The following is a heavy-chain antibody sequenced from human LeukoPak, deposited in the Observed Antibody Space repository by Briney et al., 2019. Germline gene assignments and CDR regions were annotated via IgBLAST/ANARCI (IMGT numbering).Heavy chain of an antibody. D-gene: IGHD4-17*01. CDR3: AKDLAPLYGDYHY. V-gene: IGHV3-23*01. CDR1: GFTFSSYA. J-gene: IGHJ4*02. CDR2: ISGSGGST. Sequence: PGGSLRLSCAASGFTFSSYAMSWVRQAPGKGLEWVSAISGSGGSTYYADSVKGRFTISRDNSKNTLYLQMSSLRAEDTAVYYRAKDLAPLYGDYHYWGQGTLVTVSS.